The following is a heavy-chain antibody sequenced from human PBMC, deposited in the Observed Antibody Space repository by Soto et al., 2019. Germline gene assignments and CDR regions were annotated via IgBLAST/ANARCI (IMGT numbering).Heavy chain of an antibody. CDR2: ISWNSGTI. Sequence: EVQLVESGGGLVQPGRSLRLSCAASGFSFDDYAMHWVRQAPGKGLEWVTGISWNSGTIGYADSVKGRFTISRDNSKNTLYLQMNSLRAEDTAVYYCAKVRGITGTTMGNWFDPWGQGTLVTVSS. J-gene: IGHJ5*02. CDR1: GFSFDDYA. CDR3: AKVRGITGTTMGNWFDP. D-gene: IGHD1-7*01. V-gene: IGHV3-9*01.